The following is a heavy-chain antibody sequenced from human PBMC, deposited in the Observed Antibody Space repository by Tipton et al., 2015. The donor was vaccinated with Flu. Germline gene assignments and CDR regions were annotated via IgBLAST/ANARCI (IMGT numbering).Heavy chain of an antibody. CDR3: ARAGGSNSRYVY. D-gene: IGHD6-13*01. V-gene: IGHV4-61*02. J-gene: IGHJ4*02. CDR1: GGSIISGSHY. CDR2: IYTSGRT. Sequence: TLSLTCTVSGGSIISGSHYWSWIRQPAGKGLEWIGRIYTSGRTDYNPSLKSRITISVDTSNNLFSLNLRSVSAADTAVYYCARAGGSNSRYVYWGQGTLVTVSS.